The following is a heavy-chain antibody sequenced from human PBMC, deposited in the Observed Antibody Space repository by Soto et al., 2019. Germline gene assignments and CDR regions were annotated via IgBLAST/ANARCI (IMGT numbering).Heavy chain of an antibody. CDR1: GGTFSSYA. CDR3: ANYYDSSGYWPRRYYFDY. J-gene: IGHJ4*02. D-gene: IGHD3-22*01. CDR2: IIPIFGTA. V-gene: IGHV1-69*12. Sequence: QVQLVQSGAEVKKPGSSVKVSCKASGGTFSSYAISWVRQAPGQGLEWMGGIIPIFGTANYAQKFQGRVTITADESTRTAYMELSSLRSGDTAVYYCANYYDSSGYWPRRYYFDYWGQGTLVTVSS.